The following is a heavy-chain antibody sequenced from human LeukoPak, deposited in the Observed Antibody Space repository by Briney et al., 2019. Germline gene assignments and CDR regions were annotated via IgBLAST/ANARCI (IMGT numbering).Heavy chain of an antibody. CDR1: GGSFSGYY. CDR2: INHSGST. V-gene: IGHV4-34*01. J-gene: IGHJ4*02. D-gene: IGHD6-19*01. CDR3: ARGKGTTSRGIAVAGNGPYYFDY. Sequence: SETLSLTCAVYGGSFSGYYWSWIRQPPGKGLEWIGEINHSGSTNYNPSLKSRVTISVDTSKNQFSLKLSSVTAADTAVYYCARGKGTTSRGIAVAGNGPYYFDYWGQGTLVTVSS.